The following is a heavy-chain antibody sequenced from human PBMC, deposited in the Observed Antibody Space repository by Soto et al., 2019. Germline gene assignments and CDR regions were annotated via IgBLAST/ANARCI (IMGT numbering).Heavy chain of an antibody. V-gene: IGHV3-48*02. Sequence: GGSLRLSCAVSGFTISTYSMNWVRQAPGKGLEWISYIAWSGSSAIYYADSAKGRFTISRDNAENSLYLQMSSLRDEDTAVYYYSKATTSYSSTWYFDFWGQGTLVTVSS. CDR1: GFTISTYS. CDR3: SKATTSYSSTWYFDF. D-gene: IGHD6-13*01. CDR2: IAWSGSSAI. J-gene: IGHJ4*02.